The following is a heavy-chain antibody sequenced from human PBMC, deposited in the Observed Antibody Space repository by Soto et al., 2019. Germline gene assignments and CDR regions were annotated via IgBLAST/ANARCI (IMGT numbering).Heavy chain of an antibody. J-gene: IGHJ4*02. CDR3: ARGDGTGLHSSGWAPRF. CDR1: GFTFSIST. D-gene: IGHD6-25*01. CDR2: ISSGATYL. V-gene: IGHV3-21*01. Sequence: EVQLVESGGGLVKPGGSLTLSCAASGFTFSISTMTWVRQAPGKRLEWVSSISSGATYLYYADSVRGRFSISRDNAKHSLYLQMTSLRVEDTAVYYCARGDGTGLHSSGWAPRFWGQGTLATVSS.